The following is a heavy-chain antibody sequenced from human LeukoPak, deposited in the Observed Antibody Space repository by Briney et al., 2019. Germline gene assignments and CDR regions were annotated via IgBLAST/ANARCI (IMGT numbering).Heavy chain of an antibody. J-gene: IGHJ3*02. CDR3: ARSPLYCSSTSCDTAFDI. V-gene: IGHV4-61*02. CDR1: GGSISSGSYY. D-gene: IGHD2-2*01. Sequence: SETLSLTCTVSGGSISSGSYYWSWIRQPAGKGLEWIGRIYTSGSTNYNPSLKSRVTISVDTSKNQFSLKLSSVTAADTAVYYCARSPLYCSSTSCDTAFDIWGQGTMVTVSS. CDR2: IYTSGST.